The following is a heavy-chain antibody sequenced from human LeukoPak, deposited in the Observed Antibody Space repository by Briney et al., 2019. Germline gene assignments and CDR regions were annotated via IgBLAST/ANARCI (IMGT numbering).Heavy chain of an antibody. CDR3: AREHWLSDYYYGIDV. Sequence: SETLSLTCTVSGGSISNYYWSWIRQSPGKGLEWIAYINYSGNTNYNPSLKSRVTISVDTSKNQFSLKLTSVTAADTAVYFCAREHWLSDYYYGIDVWGQGTTVTVSS. D-gene: IGHD3-9*01. V-gene: IGHV4-59*01. J-gene: IGHJ6*02. CDR2: INYSGNT. CDR1: GGSISNYY.